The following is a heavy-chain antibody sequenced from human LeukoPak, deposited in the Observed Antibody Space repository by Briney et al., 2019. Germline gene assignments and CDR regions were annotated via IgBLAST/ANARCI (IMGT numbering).Heavy chain of an antibody. CDR1: GYTFTSYG. Sequence: VASVKVSCKASGYTFTSYGISWVRQAPGQGLEWMGWISSYNGNINYAQKLQGRVTMTTDTFTGTAYMELRSLRSDDTAVYYCAKDGGLWVSAHWGDSWGRGTLVTVSS. D-gene: IGHD7-27*01. J-gene: IGHJ4*02. CDR3: AKDGGLWVSAHWGDS. CDR2: ISSYNGNI. V-gene: IGHV1-18*01.